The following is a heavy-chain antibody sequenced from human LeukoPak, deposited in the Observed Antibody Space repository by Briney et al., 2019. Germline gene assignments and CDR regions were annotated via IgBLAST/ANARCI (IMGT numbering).Heavy chain of an antibody. J-gene: IGHJ2*01. V-gene: IGHV4-59*01. CDR2: IDYSGYT. Sequence: PSETLSLTCTVSGGSISSYYWTWIRQPPGKGLEWIGYIDYSGYTNYNPSLKSRVTISVDTSKNLFSLKLSSVTAADTAVYYCAKDRRPTVSGGYFDLWGRGTLVIVSS. CDR3: AKDRRPTVSGGYFDL. D-gene: IGHD3-10*01. CDR1: GGSISSYY.